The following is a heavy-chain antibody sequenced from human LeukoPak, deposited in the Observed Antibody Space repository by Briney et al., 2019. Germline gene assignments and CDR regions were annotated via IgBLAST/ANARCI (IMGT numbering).Heavy chain of an antibody. Sequence: PSETLSLTCTVSGGSISSYYWSWIRQPAGKGLKCIGRIYTSGSTNYNPSLKSRVTMSVDTSKNQFSLKLSSVTAADTAVYYCARVGLVAYYYDSSGYYYENEYYFDYWGQGTLVTVSS. CDR1: GGSISSYY. CDR2: IYTSGST. CDR3: ARVGLVAYYYDSSGYYYENEYYFDY. V-gene: IGHV4-4*07. J-gene: IGHJ4*02. D-gene: IGHD3-22*01.